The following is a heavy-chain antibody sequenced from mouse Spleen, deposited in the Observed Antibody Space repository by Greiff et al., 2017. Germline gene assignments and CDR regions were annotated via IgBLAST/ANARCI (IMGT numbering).Heavy chain of an antibody. V-gene: IGHV5-9*02. CDR3: ASQYYYGSSY. CDR1: GFAFSSYD. J-gene: IGHJ2*01. CDR2: ISSGGSYT. D-gene: IGHD1-1*01. Sequence: VESGGGLVKPGGSLKLSCAASGFAFSSYDMSWVRQTPEKRLEWVATISSGGSYTYYPDSVKGRFTISRDNARNTLYLQMSSLRSEDTALYYCASQYYYGSSYWGQGTTLTVSS.